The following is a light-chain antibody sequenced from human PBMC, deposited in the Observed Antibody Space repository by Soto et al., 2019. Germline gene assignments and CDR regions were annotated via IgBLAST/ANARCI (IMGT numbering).Light chain of an antibody. J-gene: IGLJ3*02. CDR2: EDS. CDR3: NSYINTTIPV. CDR1: SSDVGGYDY. V-gene: IGLV2-14*01. Sequence: QAVVTQPASVSGSPGQSITISCTGTSSDVGGYDYVSWYQQYPGKAPRLIIYEDSNRPSGISNRFSGSRSGNTASLTISGLKTEDEADYYCNSYINTTIPVFGGGTKVTVL.